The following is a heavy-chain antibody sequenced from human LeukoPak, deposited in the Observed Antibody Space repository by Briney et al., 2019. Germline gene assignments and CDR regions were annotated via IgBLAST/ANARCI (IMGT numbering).Heavy chain of an antibody. Sequence: GGSLRLSCAASGFTFSSYWMSWVRQAPGKGLEWVANIKQDGSEKYYVDSVKGRFTISRDNSKNTLYLQMNSLRAEDTAVYYCAKDGSLWFGINWFDPWGQGTLVTVSS. CDR3: AKDGSLWFGINWFDP. J-gene: IGHJ5*02. CDR2: IKQDGSEK. V-gene: IGHV3-7*03. CDR1: GFTFSSYW. D-gene: IGHD3-10*01.